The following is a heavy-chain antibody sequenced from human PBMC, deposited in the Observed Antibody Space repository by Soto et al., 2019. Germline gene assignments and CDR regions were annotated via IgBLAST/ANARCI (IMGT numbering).Heavy chain of an antibody. CDR1: GFLFSNYA. Sequence: GSRRLSCATSGFLFSNYAMNLVRQAPGKGLEWVSFVSANADGTFYADSVKGRFSISRDNSKNILYLQMNNLRVEDTAIYYCSKGRLSFDFWGPGTLVTVSS. CDR2: VSANADGT. J-gene: IGHJ4*02. CDR3: SKGRLSFDF. V-gene: IGHV3-23*01.